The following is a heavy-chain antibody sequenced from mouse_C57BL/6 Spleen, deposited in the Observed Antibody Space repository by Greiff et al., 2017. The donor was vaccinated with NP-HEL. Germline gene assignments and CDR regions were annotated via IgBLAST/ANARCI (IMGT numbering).Heavy chain of an antibody. J-gene: IGHJ2*01. D-gene: IGHD2-3*01. CDR2: ISYDGSN. V-gene: IGHV3-6*01. CDR1: GYSITSGYY. Sequence: VQLQQSGPGLVKPSQSLSLTCSVTGYSITSGYYWNWIRQFPGNKLEWMGYISYDGSNNYNPSLKNRISITRDTSKNQFFLKLNSVTTEDTATYYCARGDGYYRYYFDYWGQGTTLTVSS. CDR3: ARGDGYYRYYFDY.